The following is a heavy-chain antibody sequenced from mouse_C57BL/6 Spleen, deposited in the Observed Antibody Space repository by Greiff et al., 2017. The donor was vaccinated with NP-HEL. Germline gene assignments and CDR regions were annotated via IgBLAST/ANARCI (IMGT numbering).Heavy chain of an antibody. CDR2: IDPETGGT. J-gene: IGHJ2*01. CDR1: GYTFTDYE. CDR3: TRMGGYYDFDY. D-gene: IGHD2-3*01. V-gene: IGHV1-15*01. Sequence: VQLQQSGAELVRPGASVTLSCKASGYTFTDYEMHWVKQTPVHGLEWIGAIDPETGGTAYNQKFKGKAILTADKSSSTAYMELRSLTSEDSAVYYCTRMGGYYDFDYWGQGTTLTVSS.